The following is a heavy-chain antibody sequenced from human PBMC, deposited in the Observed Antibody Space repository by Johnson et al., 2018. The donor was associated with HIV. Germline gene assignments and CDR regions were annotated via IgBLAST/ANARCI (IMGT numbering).Heavy chain of an antibody. CDR2: ISGSGGST. D-gene: IGHD4-23*01. CDR3: ARGYGGNYDAFDI. V-gene: IGHV3-23*04. J-gene: IGHJ3*02. CDR1: GFTFSSYA. Sequence: MQLVESGGGLVQPGGSLRLSCAASGFTFSSYAMSWVRQAPGKGLEWVSAISGSGGSTYYADSVKGRFTISRDNSKNTLYLQMNSLRAEDTAVYYCARGYGGNYDAFDIWGQGTMVTVSS.